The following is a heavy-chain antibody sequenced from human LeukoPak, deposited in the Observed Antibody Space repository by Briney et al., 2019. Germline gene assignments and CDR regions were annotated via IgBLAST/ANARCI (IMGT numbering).Heavy chain of an antibody. V-gene: IGHV3-30-3*01. J-gene: IGHJ2*01. Sequence: GGSLRVSCVGSGFTFSSYAMHWVRQAPGKGLEWVAVISYDGSNKYYADSVKGRFTISRDNSKNTLYLQMNSLRAEDTAVYYCARGYYWYFDLWGRGTLVTVSS. CDR1: GFTFSSYA. CDR2: ISYDGSNK. CDR3: ARGYYWYFDL.